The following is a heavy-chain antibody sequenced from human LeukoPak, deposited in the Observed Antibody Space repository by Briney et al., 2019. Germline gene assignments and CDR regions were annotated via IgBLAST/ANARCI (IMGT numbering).Heavy chain of an antibody. CDR3: ARGYGDYV. J-gene: IGHJ4*02. CDR2: INSSSSTI. V-gene: IGHV3-48*02. D-gene: IGHD4-17*01. CDR1: GYTLTELS. Sequence: SCKVSGYTLTELSMNWVRQAPGKGLEWVSYINSSSSTIYYADSVKGRFTISKDNAKNSLYLQMNSLRDEDTAVYYCARGYGDYVWGQGTLVTVSS.